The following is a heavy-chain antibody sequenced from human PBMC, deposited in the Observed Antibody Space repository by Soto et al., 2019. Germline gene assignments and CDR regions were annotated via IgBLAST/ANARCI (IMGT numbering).Heavy chain of an antibody. CDR3: ARDLGDGYNFVGEPLSFDI. Sequence: ASVKVSCKASGGTFSSYVISWVRQAPGQGLEWMGGIIPIFGTAYYTQKFQGRVTITADESTSTAYMELSSLRSEDTAVYYCARDLGDGYNFVGEPLSFDIWGQGTMVTVSS. CDR2: IIPIFGTA. J-gene: IGHJ3*02. D-gene: IGHD5-12*01. V-gene: IGHV1-69*13. CDR1: GGTFSSYV.